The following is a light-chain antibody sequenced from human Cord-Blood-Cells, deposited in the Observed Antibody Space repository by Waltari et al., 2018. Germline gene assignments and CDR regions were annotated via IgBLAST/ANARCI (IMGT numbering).Light chain of an antibody. Sequence: EIVMTQSPATLSLSPGERATLSCRASQSVSSNLARYQQKPGQAPRLLIYVASTRATGMPARCSGSGSGTEFTLTISSLQSEDFAVYYCQQYNNWWTFGQGTKVEIK. CDR2: VAS. J-gene: IGKJ1*01. CDR3: QQYNNWWT. V-gene: IGKV3-15*01. CDR1: QSVSSN.